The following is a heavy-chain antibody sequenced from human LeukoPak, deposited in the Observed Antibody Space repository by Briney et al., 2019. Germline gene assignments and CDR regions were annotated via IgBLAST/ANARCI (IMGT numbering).Heavy chain of an antibody. CDR3: AGQVGARIRYYYTSGLDV. D-gene: IGHD1-26*01. CDR2: MYYSGTT. V-gene: IGHV4-59*02. Sequence: SETLSLTCTVSGASVSSFYWNWIRQPPGKGLEWIGSMYYSGTTNYDPSFKSRVTISLDTSKNEFSLRLKSLTATDTAVYYCAGQVGARIRYYYTSGLDVWGQGTTVAVSS. J-gene: IGHJ6*02. CDR1: GASVSSFY.